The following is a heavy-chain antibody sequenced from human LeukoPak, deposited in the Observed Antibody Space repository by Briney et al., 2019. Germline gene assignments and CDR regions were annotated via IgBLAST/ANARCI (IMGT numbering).Heavy chain of an antibody. D-gene: IGHD4-17*01. CDR2: IYHSGNT. Sequence: SETLSLTCTVSGYSISSGYYWGWIRQPPGKGLEWIGNIYHSGNTYYNPSLKSRVTISVDTSKTQFSLKLSSVTAADTAVYYCARGGLRMRYNCFDPWGQGTLVTVSS. V-gene: IGHV4-38-2*02. CDR1: GYSISSGYY. CDR3: ARGGLRMRYNCFDP. J-gene: IGHJ5*02.